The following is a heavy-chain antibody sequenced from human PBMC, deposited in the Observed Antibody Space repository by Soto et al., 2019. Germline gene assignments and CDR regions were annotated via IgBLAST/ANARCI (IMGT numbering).Heavy chain of an antibody. J-gene: IGHJ3*02. CDR1: GGSFSGYY. CDR2: INHSGST. D-gene: IGHD3-10*01. V-gene: IGHV4-34*01. CDR3: ARSDYYGSGSYYNVRAFDI. Sequence: SETLSLTCAVYGGSFSGYYWSWIRQPPGKGLEWIGEINHSGSTNYNPSLKSRFTISVDTSKNQFSLKPSSVTAADTAVYYCARSDYYGSGSYYNVRAFDIWGQGTMVTVSS.